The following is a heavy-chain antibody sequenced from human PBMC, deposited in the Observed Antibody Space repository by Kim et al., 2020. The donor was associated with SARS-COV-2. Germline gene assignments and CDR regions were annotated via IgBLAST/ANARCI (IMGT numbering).Heavy chain of an antibody. V-gene: IGHV3-15*01. CDR1: GLTFRNAW. D-gene: IGHD2-15*01. J-gene: IGHJ3*02. Sequence: GGSLRLSCAASGLTFRNAWMSWVRQAPGKGLEWVGRIRSKTDGETIDYAAPVKGRFSISRDDSKNTLYLQMNSLKTEDTAVYYCTTDECSGGNCYNAYDIWGQGTLVTVSS. CDR3: TTDECSGGNCYNAYDI. CDR2: IRSKTDGETI.